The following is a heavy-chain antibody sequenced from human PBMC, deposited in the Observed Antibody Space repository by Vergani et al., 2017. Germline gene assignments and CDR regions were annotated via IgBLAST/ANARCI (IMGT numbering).Heavy chain of an antibody. Sequence: QVQLQESGPGLVKPSQTLSLTCTVSGGSISSGGYYWSWIRQHPGKGLEWIGYIYYSGSTYYNPSLKSRVTISVDTSKNQFSLKLSSVTAADTAVYYCARDRRVDYDGMVRQDYYMDVWGKGTTVTVSS. CDR1: GGSISSGGYY. J-gene: IGHJ6*03. CDR3: ARDRRVDYDGMVRQDYYMDV. D-gene: IGHD3-16*01. CDR2: IYYSGST. V-gene: IGHV4-31*03.